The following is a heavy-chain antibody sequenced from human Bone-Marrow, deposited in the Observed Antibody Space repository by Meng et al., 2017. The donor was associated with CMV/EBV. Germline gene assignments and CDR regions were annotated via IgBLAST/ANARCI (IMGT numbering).Heavy chain of an antibody. CDR1: GFTFDDYA. CDR3: AKDGGSGWYSGYFDY. CDR2: VTWDGDST. D-gene: IGHD6-19*01. V-gene: IGHV3-43D*03. J-gene: IGHJ4*02. Sequence: GESLKISCAASGFTFDDYAMHWVRQAPGKGLEWVSLVTWDGDSTYYADSVRGRFTISRDNSKNSLYLQMNSLRSEDTALYYCAKDGGSGWYSGYFDYWGQRKLVNVSS.